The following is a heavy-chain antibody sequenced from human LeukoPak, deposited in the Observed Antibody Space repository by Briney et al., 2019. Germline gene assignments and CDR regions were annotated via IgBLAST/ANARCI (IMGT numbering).Heavy chain of an antibody. CDR3: TRYIDS. D-gene: IGHD5-12*01. V-gene: IGHV3-74*03. Sequence: PGGSLRLSCAASGFTFSSYWMDWVRQAPGEGLVWVSRINSDGSSTKYTDSVKGRFTISRDNAKNTVFLQMNSLRAEDTAVYYCTRYIDSWGQGTLVTVSS. CDR1: GFTFSSYW. CDR2: INSDGSST. J-gene: IGHJ4*02.